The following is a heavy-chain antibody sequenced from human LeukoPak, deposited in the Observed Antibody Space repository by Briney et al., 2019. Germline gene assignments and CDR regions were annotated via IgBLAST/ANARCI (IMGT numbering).Heavy chain of an antibody. CDR3: TTESYYDFWSGYYSLAFDY. D-gene: IGHD3-3*01. J-gene: IGHJ4*02. V-gene: IGHV3-30-3*01. CDR2: ISYNGSNK. Sequence: GGSLRLSCAASGFTFSSYAMHWVRQAPGKGLEWVAVISYNGSNKYYADSVKGRFTISRDNSKNTLYLQMNSLKTEDTAVYYCTTESYYDFWSGYYSLAFDYWGQGTLVTASS. CDR1: GFTFSSYA.